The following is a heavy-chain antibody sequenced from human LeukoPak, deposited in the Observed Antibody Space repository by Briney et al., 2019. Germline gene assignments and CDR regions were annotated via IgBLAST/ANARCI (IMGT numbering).Heavy chain of an antibody. CDR2: IRWNSGSI. Sequence: GGSLRLSCAASGFTFDDYAMHWVRQAPGKGLEWVSGIRWNSGSIGYADSVNGRFTISRDNAKNSLYLQMNRLRAEDTALYYCAKDQGSAGYSSSWYANWGQGTLVTVSA. CDR3: AKDQGSAGYSSSWYAN. CDR1: GFTFDDYA. V-gene: IGHV3-9*01. D-gene: IGHD6-13*01. J-gene: IGHJ4*02.